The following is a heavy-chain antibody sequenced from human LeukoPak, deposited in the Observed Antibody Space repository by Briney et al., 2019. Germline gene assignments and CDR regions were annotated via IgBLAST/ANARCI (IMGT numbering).Heavy chain of an antibody. Sequence: GGSLRLSCAASGFTFSNYAMSWVRQAPGKGLEWVSGLSGSGGSTYYADSVKGRFTISRDNFKNTPYLQMNSLRAEDTAVYYCAKGGGGDFPFDYWGQGTLVTVSS. V-gene: IGHV3-23*01. CDR3: AKGGGGDFPFDY. J-gene: IGHJ4*02. CDR1: GFTFSNYA. D-gene: IGHD2-21*02. CDR2: LSGSGGST.